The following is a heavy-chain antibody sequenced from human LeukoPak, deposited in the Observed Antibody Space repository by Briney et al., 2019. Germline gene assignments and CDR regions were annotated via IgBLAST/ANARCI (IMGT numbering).Heavy chain of an antibody. V-gene: IGHV3-30*02. D-gene: IGHD6-13*01. J-gene: IGHJ4*02. CDR3: AKDMSTRIAETSKYYFDS. CDR2: IRFDGGNT. Sequence: GGSLRLSCAASGFTFSSYGMHWVRQTPGKGLEWVAFIRFDGGNTYYKESVKGRFTVSRDNSKSTLDLQMNSLRAEDTAVYFCAKDMSTRIAETSKYYFDSWGQGTLVTVSS. CDR1: GFTFSSYG.